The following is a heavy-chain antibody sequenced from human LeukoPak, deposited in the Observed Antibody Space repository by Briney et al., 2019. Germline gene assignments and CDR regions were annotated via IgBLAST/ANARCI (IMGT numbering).Heavy chain of an antibody. CDR2: INHSGST. D-gene: IGHD2-2*02. CDR3: ASFGERRKGTFPTTYCSSTSCYTPPTFEDY. J-gene: IGHJ4*02. Sequence: PSETLSLTCAVYGGSFSGYYWSWIRQPPGKGLEWIGEINHSGSTNYNPSLKSRVTISVDTSKNQFSLKLSSVTAADTAVYYCASFGERRKGTFPTTYCSSTSCYTPPTFEDYWGQGTLVTVSS. CDR1: GGSFSGYY. V-gene: IGHV4-34*01.